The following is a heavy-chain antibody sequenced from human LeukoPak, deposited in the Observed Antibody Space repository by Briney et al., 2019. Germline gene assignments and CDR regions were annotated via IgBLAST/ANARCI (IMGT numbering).Heavy chain of an antibody. CDR1: GYTLTDYT. CDR2: INPGGGNT. D-gene: IGHD5-24*01. CDR3: ARIRDGYNDAYDI. V-gene: IGHV1-46*01. Sequence: ASVKVSCKASGYTLTDYTMNWVRQAPGQGLEWMGLINPGGGNTNYAQNFQGRVTMTRDTSTSTIYMELSSLRSEDTAIYYCARIRDGYNDAYDIWGQGTVVTVPP. J-gene: IGHJ3*02.